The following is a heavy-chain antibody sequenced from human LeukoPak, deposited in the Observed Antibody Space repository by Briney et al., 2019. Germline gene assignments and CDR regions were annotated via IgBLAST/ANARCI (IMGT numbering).Heavy chain of an antibody. J-gene: IGHJ4*02. CDR2: MSYDGGTK. CDR1: GSTFSTYA. D-gene: IGHD3-16*01. Sequence: GGSLRFSCAASGSTFSTYAMHWFRQAPGKGLEWVAVMSYDGGTKYYADSVKGRFTISRDNSKNTLYLQLNSLRAEDTAVYYCMRGGTDDYWGQGTLVTVSS. V-gene: IGHV3-30*01. CDR3: MRGGTDDY.